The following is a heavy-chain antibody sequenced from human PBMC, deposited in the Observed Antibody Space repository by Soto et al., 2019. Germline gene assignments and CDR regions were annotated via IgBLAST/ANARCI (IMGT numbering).Heavy chain of an antibody. D-gene: IGHD3-10*01. CDR2: IKGDVSST. J-gene: IGHJ6*03. CDR1: GFTFSNYW. V-gene: IGHV3-74*01. CDR3: ARGAGGYYYMDV. Sequence: EVQLVESGGELVQPGGSLRLSCAASGFTFSNYWMHWVRQVPGKGPVWVSRIKGDVSSTNYAVSVKGRFTISRDNAKSTLYLQMNSLRAEDTAVYYCARGAGGYYYMDVWGKGTTVTVSS.